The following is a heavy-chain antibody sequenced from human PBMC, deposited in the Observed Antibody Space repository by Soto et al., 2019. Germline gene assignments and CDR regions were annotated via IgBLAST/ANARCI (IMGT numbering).Heavy chain of an antibody. J-gene: IGHJ4*02. Sequence: GGSLRLSCSASGFTFSSYAMHWVRQAPGKGLEWVAVISYDGSNKYYADSVKGRFTISRDNSKNTLYLQMNSLGAEDTAVYYCAKVLGVGFDYWGQGTLVTVSS. V-gene: IGHV3-30*04. CDR3: AKVLGVGFDY. CDR2: ISYDGSNK. CDR1: GFTFSSYA. D-gene: IGHD2-15*01.